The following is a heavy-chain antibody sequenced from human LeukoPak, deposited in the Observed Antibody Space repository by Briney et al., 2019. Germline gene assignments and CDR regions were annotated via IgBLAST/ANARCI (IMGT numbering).Heavy chain of an antibody. CDR2: IYHSGST. CDR3: ASITMVRGVRCLDY. D-gene: IGHD3-10*01. J-gene: IGHJ4*02. CDR1: GGSISSGGYS. Sequence: PSETLSRTCAVSGGSISSGGYSWSWIRQPPGKGLEWIGYIYHSGSTYYNPSLKSRVTISVDRSKNQFSLKLSSVTAADTAVYYCASITMVRGVRCLDYWGQGTLVTVSS. V-gene: IGHV4-30-2*01.